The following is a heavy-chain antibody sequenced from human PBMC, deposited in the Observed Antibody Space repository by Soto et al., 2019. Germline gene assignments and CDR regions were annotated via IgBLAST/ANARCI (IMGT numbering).Heavy chain of an antibody. J-gene: IGHJ5*02. V-gene: IGHV4-31*03. CDR3: AMVRGNLALWWFGP. Sequence: QVQLQESGPGLVKPSQTLSLTCTVYGGSISSGGYYWSWIRQHPGKGLEWIGYIYHSGTTYYNTSLKSRVPLSVDTAKTQFSLKLTSVTAADSAVYYCAMVRGNLALWWFGPWGQGTLVTVSS. D-gene: IGHD2-21*01. CDR1: GGSISSGGYY. CDR2: IYHSGTT.